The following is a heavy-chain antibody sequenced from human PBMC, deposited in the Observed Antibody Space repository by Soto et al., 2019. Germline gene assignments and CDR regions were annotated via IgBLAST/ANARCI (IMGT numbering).Heavy chain of an antibody. D-gene: IGHD3-22*01. J-gene: IGHJ4*02. CDR2: IYHSGST. CDR3: ARHAMLYYYDSSGYPDY. CDR1: GGSISSGGYY. Sequence: SETLSLTCTVSGGSISSGGYYWSWIRQHPGKGLEWIGSIYHSGSTHHNPSLKSRVTLSVDTSKNQFSLKVNSVTAADTAVYYCARHAMLYYYDSSGYPDYWGQGTLVTVSS. V-gene: IGHV4-39*01.